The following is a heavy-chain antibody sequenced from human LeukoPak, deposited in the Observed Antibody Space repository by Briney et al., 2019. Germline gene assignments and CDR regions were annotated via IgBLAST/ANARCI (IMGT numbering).Heavy chain of an antibody. D-gene: IGHD4-17*01. J-gene: IGHJ4*02. CDR3: AKDLTTVTTWIDY. Sequence: GGSLRLSCAASGFTFSSYGMSGVRQAPGKGLEWVSAISGSGGSTYYADSVKGRFTISRDNSKNTLYLQMNSLRAEDTAVYYCAKDLTTVTTWIDYWGQGTLVTVSS. CDR1: GFTFSSYG. V-gene: IGHV3-23*01. CDR2: ISGSGGST.